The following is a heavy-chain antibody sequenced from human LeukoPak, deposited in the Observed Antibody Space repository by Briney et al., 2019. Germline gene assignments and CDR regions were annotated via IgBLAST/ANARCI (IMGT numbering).Heavy chain of an antibody. CDR3: ARSIVATIRGYMDV. V-gene: IGHV3-64*01. CDR1: GFTFSSYA. J-gene: IGHJ6*03. CDR2: ISSNGGST. Sequence: GGSLRLSCAASGFTFSSYAMHWVRQAPGKGLEYVSAISSNGGSTYYANSVKGRFTISRDNSENTLYLQMGSLRAEDMAVYYCARSIVATIRGYMDVWGKGTTVTVSS. D-gene: IGHD5-12*01.